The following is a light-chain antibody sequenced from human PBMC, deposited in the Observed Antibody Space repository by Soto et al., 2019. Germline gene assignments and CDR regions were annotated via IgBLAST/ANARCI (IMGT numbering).Light chain of an antibody. CDR1: QNIGTS. V-gene: IGKV1-5*01. CDR2: DAS. Sequence: DIQLTQSPFSLSASLGDRVTITCRASQNIGTSLAWYQQTPGKAPKLLISDASTLESGVPSRFGGSGSGTEFTLSITSLQPDDFATYYCQQYYSYPWTFGQGTKVDIK. CDR3: QQYYSYPWT. J-gene: IGKJ1*01.